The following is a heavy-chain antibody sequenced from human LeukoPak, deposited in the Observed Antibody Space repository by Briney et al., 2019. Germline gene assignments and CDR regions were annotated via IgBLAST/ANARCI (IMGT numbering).Heavy chain of an antibody. CDR1: GYSFTSYW. V-gene: IGHV5-51*01. Sequence: GESLKISCKGSGYSFTSYWIDWVRQRPGKGLEGMGIIYPGDSDTRYSPSFQGQVTISADKSISTAYLQWSSLKASDTAMYYCARHRDPYGSGSHWGQGTLVTVSS. D-gene: IGHD3-10*01. J-gene: IGHJ4*02. CDR2: IYPGDSDT. CDR3: ARHRDPYGSGSH.